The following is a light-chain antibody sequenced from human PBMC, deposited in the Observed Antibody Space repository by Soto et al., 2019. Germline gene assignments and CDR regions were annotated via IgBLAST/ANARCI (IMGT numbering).Light chain of an antibody. Sequence: EIVLTQSPGTLSLSPGERATLSCRASQTVSSSYLAWYQQKPGQAPRLLIYGASTRATGIPGRFSGSASGTDFTLTISRREPEDFAVYYCQQYGPSPMYTFGQGTNLEIK. J-gene: IGKJ2*01. CDR2: GAS. CDR1: QTVSSSY. CDR3: QQYGPSPMYT. V-gene: IGKV3-20*01.